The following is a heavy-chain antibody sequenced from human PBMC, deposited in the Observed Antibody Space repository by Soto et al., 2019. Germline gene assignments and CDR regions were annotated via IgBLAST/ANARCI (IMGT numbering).Heavy chain of an antibody. J-gene: IGHJ4*02. Sequence: GASVKVFCKASGYTFTSYAMHLVRQAPGQRLEWMGWINAGNGNTKYSQKFQGRVTITRDTSASTAYMELSSLRSEDTAVYYCARVTGYYYVDYWGQGTLVTVSS. CDR2: INAGNGNT. V-gene: IGHV1-3*01. D-gene: IGHD3-9*01. CDR3: ARVTGYYYVDY. CDR1: GYTFTSYA.